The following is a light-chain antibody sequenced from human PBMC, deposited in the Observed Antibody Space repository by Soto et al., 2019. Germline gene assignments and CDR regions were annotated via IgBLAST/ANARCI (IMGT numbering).Light chain of an antibody. J-gene: IGKJ1*01. CDR1: QSVSNY. V-gene: IGKV3-20*01. CDR3: QQYGSSPTWT. Sequence: IVLTQSPATLSLSPGERATPSCRASQSVSNYLAWYQQKPGQAPRLLIYGASTRVTGIPDRFSGSGSGTDFTLTISSLEPEDSAVYYCQQYGSSPTWTFGQGTKVDI. CDR2: GAS.